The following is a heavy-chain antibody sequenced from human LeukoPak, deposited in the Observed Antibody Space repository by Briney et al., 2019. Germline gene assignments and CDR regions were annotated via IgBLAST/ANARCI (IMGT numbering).Heavy chain of an antibody. CDR3: TREARVGNWFDP. CDR2: INPDNGGT. V-gene: IGHV1-2*02. J-gene: IGHJ5*02. Sequence: ASVKVSCRASGYTFTDYYIHWVRQAPGQGLEWMGWINPDNGGTNYAQKFQGRVTMTRDTSVRTVYMDLSRLRSDDTAVFYCTREARVGNWFDPWGQGTQVTVSS. CDR1: GYTFTDYY. D-gene: IGHD2-2*01.